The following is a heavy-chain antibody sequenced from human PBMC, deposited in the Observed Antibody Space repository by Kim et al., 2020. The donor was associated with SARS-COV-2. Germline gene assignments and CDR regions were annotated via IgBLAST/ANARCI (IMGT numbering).Heavy chain of an antibody. CDR1: GYTFTSYA. J-gene: IGHJ6*02. D-gene: IGHD3-10*01. CDR2: INTNTGNP. V-gene: IGHV7-4-1*02. Sequence: ASVKVSCKASGYTFTSYAMNWVRQAPGQGLEWMGWINTNTGNPTYAQGFTGRFVFSLDTSVSTAYLQISSLKAEDTAVYYCARELVAGDIEELLLFGELFYYYYGMGVWGQGTTVTVPS. CDR3: ARELVAGDIEELLLFGELFYYYYGMGV.